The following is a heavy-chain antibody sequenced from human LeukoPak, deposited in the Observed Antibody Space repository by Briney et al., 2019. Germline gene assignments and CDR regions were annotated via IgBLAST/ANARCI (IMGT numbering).Heavy chain of an antibody. CDR2: INWNGGST. J-gene: IGHJ4*02. Sequence: GGSLRLSCAASGFTFNDYGMSWVRQAPGKGLEWVSGINWNGGSTGHADSVKGRFTISRDNAKNSLYLQMNSLRAEDTALYYCARNFGGGDSSGPYYWGQGTLVTVSS. CDR1: GFTFNDYG. D-gene: IGHD3-22*01. CDR3: ARNFGGGDSSGPYY. V-gene: IGHV3-20*04.